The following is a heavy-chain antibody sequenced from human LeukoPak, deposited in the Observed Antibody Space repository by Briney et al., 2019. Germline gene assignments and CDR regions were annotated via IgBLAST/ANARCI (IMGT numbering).Heavy chain of an antibody. D-gene: IGHD3-22*01. CDR1: GFTFSRYA. J-gene: IGHJ4*02. CDR3: AKASYYDTSGYLRLDS. CDR2: ISDDESNK. Sequence: PGGSLRLSCAASGFTFSRYAMHWVRQAPGKGLEWVAVISDDESNKYYADSVRGRFTISRDNSKNMLYLQMNSLRAEDTAIYYCAKASYYDTSGYLRLDSWGQGTLVTVSS. V-gene: IGHV3-30*04.